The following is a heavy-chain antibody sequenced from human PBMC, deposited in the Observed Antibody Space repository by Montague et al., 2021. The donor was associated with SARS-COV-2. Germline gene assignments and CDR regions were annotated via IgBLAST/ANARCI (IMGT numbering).Heavy chain of an antibody. J-gene: IGHJ5*02. CDR2: IYHSGST. D-gene: IGHD3-10*01. Sequence: SETLSLTCTVSGYSISSGYYWGWIRQPPGKGLEWIGSIYHSGSTYYNPSLQSRVTISVDTSKNQFSLKLSSVTAAATAVYYCARDCYDYGSGSYQRWFDPWGQGTLVTVSS. V-gene: IGHV4-38-2*02. CDR1: GYSISSGYY. CDR3: ARDCYDYGSGSYQRWFDP.